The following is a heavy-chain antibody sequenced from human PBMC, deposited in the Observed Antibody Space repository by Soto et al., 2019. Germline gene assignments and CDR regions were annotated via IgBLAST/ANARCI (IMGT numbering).Heavy chain of an antibody. CDR2: IWYNGSNK. CDR3: ARDGEGGSSTRAYYYGLDV. V-gene: IGHV3-33*01. D-gene: IGHD7-27*01. CDR1: GFSFSYYA. Sequence: QVQLVESGGNVVQPGRSLRLSCTASGFSFSYYAMHWVRQAPGKAPEWVAVIWYNGSNKNYGESVKGRFTIYRDNSKNTLYLQMNSLRAEDTAVYYCARDGEGGSSTRAYYYGLDVWGQGTTVTVSS. J-gene: IGHJ6*02.